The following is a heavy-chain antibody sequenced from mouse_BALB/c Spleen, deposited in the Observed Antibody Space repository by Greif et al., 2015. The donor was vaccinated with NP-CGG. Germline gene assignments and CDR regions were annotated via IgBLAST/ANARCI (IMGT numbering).Heavy chain of an antibody. CDR2: INPSTGYT. J-gene: IGHJ2*01. D-gene: IGHD2-14*01. Sequence: QVQLQQSGAELAKPGASVKMSCKASGYTFTSYWMHWVKQRPGQGLEWIGYINPSTGYTEYNQKFKDKATLTADKSSSTAYMQLSSLTSEDSAVYYCARSVRLFDYWGQGTTLTVSS. CDR1: GYTFTSYW. CDR3: ARSVRLFDY. V-gene: IGHV1-7*01.